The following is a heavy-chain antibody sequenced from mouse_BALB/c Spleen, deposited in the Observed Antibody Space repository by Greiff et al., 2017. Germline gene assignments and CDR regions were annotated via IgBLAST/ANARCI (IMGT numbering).Heavy chain of an antibody. CDR2: INPSTGYT. Sequence: VQLQQSGAELAKPGASVKMSCTASGYTFTSYWMHWVKQRPGQGLEWIGYINPSTGYTEYNQKFKDMATLTADKSSSTAYMQLSSLTSEDSAVYYCARAYGNSWFAYWGQGTLVTVSA. CDR3: ARAYGNSWFAY. D-gene: IGHD2-1*01. J-gene: IGHJ3*01. CDR1: GYTFTSYW. V-gene: IGHV1-7*01.